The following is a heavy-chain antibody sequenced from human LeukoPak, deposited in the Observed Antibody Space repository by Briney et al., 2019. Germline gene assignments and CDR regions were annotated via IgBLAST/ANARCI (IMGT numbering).Heavy chain of an antibody. CDR3: ASEPRSIGSGSYLNWFDP. CDR1: GFTFSSYS. J-gene: IGHJ5*02. Sequence: GGSLRPSCAASGFTFSSYSMNWVRQAPGKGLEWVSSISSSSSYIYYADSVKGRFTISRDNAKNSLYLQMNSLRAEDTAVYYCASEPRSIGSGSYLNWFDPWGQGTLVTVSS. D-gene: IGHD3-10*01. CDR2: ISSSSSYI. V-gene: IGHV3-21*01.